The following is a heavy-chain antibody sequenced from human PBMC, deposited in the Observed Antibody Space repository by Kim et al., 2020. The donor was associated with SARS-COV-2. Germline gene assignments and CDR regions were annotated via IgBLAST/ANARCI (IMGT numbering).Heavy chain of an antibody. J-gene: IGHJ4*02. V-gene: IGHV3-33*01. Sequence: GGSLRLSCAASEFTFSNYGMHWVRQAPGKGLEWVAVIWYDGSNKYYGDSVRGRFTISRDNSRNTLYLQMHSLRAEDTAVYYCARDSIGPGPDLDYWGRGTLVTVSS. CDR1: EFTFSNYG. CDR2: IWYDGSNK. D-gene: IGHD3-22*01. CDR3: ARDSIGPGPDLDY.